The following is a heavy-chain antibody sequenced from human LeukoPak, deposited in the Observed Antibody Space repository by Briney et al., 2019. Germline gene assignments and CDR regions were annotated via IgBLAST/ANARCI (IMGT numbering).Heavy chain of an antibody. J-gene: IGHJ6*02. CDR1: GFTLSSYW. D-gene: IGHD6-13*01. V-gene: IGHV3-74*01. CDR3: TRVQAGRAGLMDV. Sequence: PGGSLRLSCAASGFTLSSYWMHWVPQAPGEGLVWVSRIDPDGSTTNYADSVKGRFTTSRDNAKNTLYLQMNSLRAEDTALYYCTRVQAGRAGLMDVWGRGTTVTVSS. CDR2: IDPDGSTT.